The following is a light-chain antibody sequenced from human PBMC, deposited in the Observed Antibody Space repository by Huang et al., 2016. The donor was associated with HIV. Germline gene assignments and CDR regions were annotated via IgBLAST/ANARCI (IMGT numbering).Light chain of an antibody. CDR3: QQYNDWPPWYT. Sequence: IVMTQSPATLSVSPGERATLSCRASRSVGNNLAWYQQKVGQAPRLLLYGASTRATGIAARFSGSGSGTDFTLTISSLQSEDFAVYYCQQYNDWPPWYTFGQGTKLEIK. CDR2: GAS. CDR1: RSVGNN. J-gene: IGKJ2*01. V-gene: IGKV3-15*01.